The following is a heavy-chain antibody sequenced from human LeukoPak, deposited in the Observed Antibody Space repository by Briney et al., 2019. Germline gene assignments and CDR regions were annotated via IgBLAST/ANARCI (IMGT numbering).Heavy chain of an antibody. CDR2: MYQDGSEK. Sequence: GGSLRLSCTASGFTFGDYAMSWFRQAPGKGLEWVADMYQDGSEKYYVDSVKGRFTISRDNAKNSLYLQMNSLRAEDTAVYYCAKSGYYGSGRPTNYYFDYWGQGTLVTVSS. CDR3: AKSGYYGSGRPTNYYFDY. V-gene: IGHV3-7*03. J-gene: IGHJ4*02. D-gene: IGHD3-10*01. CDR1: GFTFGDYA.